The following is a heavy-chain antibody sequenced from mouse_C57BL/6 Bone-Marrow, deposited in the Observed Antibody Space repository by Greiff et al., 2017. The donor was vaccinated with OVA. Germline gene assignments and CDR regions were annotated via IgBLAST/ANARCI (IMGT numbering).Heavy chain of an antibody. J-gene: IGHJ2*01. Sequence: VKLMESDAELVKPGASVKISCKVSGYTFTDHTIHWMKQRPEQGLEWIGYIYPRDGSTKYTEKFKGKATLTADKSSSTAYLQLNSLTSEDSAVYFCASYYYGSSPYYFDYWGQGTTLTVSS. CDR3: ASYYYGSSPYYFDY. CDR2: IYPRDGST. CDR1: GYTFTDHT. D-gene: IGHD1-1*01. V-gene: IGHV1-78*01.